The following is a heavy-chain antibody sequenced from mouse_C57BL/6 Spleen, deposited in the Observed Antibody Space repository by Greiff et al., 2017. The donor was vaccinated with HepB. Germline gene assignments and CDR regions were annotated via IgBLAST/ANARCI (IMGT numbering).Heavy chain of an antibody. Sequence: EVKLMESGPGLVKPSQSLSLTCSVTGYSITSGYYWNWIRQFPGNKLEWMGYISYDGSNNYNPSLKNRISITRDTSKNQFFLKLNSVTTEDTATYYCARDENDGYYFGYWGQGTTLTVSS. CDR3: ARDENDGYYFGY. D-gene: IGHD2-3*01. CDR2: ISYDGSN. V-gene: IGHV3-6*01. J-gene: IGHJ2*01. CDR1: GYSITSGYY.